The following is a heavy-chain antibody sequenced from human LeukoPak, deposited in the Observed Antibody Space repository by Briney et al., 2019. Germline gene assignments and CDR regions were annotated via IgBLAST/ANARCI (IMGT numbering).Heavy chain of an antibody. J-gene: IGHJ4*02. Sequence: PGGSLRLSCTASGFTFSSFGIHWVRQAAGKGLEWVAVIWYDGINRYYIDSVKGRFTISRDNSKNTLYLEMNSLGAEDTAVYYCVRDSTAAGTSPDYWGQGTLVTVSS. D-gene: IGHD6-13*01. CDR3: VRDSTAAGTSPDY. CDR1: GFTFSSFG. CDR2: IWYDGINR. V-gene: IGHV3-33*01.